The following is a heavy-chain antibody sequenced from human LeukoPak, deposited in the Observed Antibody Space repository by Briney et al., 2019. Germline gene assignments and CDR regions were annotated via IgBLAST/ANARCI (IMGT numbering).Heavy chain of an antibody. D-gene: IGHD3-10*01. CDR3: ARLAPMDYYYYYMDV. V-gene: IGHV3-48*01. CDR2: ISSSSSTI. J-gene: IGHJ6*03. Sequence: GGSLRLSCAASGFTFSTYSMNWVRQAPGKGLEWVSYISSSSSTIYYADSVKGRFTISRDNAKNSLYLQMNSLRAEDTAVYYCARLAPMDYYYYYMDVWDKGTTVTVSS. CDR1: GFTFSTYS.